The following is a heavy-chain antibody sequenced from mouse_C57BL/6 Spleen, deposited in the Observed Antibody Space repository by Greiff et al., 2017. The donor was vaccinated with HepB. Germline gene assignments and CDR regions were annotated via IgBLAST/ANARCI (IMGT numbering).Heavy chain of an antibody. V-gene: IGHV1-82*01. CDR1: GYAFSSSW. J-gene: IGHJ4*01. Sequence: QVQLQQSGPELVKPGASVKISCKASGYAFSSSWMNWVKQRPGKGLEWIGRIYPGDGDTNYNGKFKGKATLTADKSSSTAYMQLSSLTSEDSAVYCCARGDYGSSEERYAMDYWGQGTSVTVSS. CDR3: ARGDYGSSEERYAMDY. CDR2: IYPGDGDT. D-gene: IGHD1-1*01.